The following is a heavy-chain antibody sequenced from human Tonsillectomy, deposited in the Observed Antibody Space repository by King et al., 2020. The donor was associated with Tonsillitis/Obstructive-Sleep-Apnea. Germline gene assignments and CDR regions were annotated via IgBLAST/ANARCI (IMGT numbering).Heavy chain of an antibody. D-gene: IGHD2-15*01. Sequence: VQLQQWGAGLLKPSETLSLTCAVYGGSFSGYYWSWIRQPPGKGLEWIGEINHSGSTNSNPSLKSRVTISVDTSKNQFSLKLSSVTAADTAVYFCAIRLGYCSGDSCLGYWGQGTLVTVSS. CDR2: INHSGST. V-gene: IGHV4-34*01. J-gene: IGHJ4*02. CDR3: AIRLGYCSGDSCLGY. CDR1: GGSFSGYY.